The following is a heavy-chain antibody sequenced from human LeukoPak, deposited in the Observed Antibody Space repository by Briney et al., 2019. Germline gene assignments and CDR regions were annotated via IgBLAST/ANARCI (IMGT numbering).Heavy chain of an antibody. CDR3: ARELARDGYNYFDY. Sequence: GASVKVSCKASGYNFTSYAINWVRQAPGQRLEWMGWSNAGNGNTKYSQEFQGRVTITRDTSASTAYMELSSLRSEDMAVYYCARELARDGYNYFDYGGQGTLVTVSS. J-gene: IGHJ4*02. CDR2: SNAGNGNT. V-gene: IGHV1-3*02. D-gene: IGHD5-24*01. CDR1: GYNFTSYA.